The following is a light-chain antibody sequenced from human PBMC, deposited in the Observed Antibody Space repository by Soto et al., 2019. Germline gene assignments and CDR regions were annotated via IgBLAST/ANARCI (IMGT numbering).Light chain of an antibody. V-gene: IGKV3-11*01. CDR2: DAS. CDR3: RQRSVWPST. J-gene: IGKJ4*01. CDR1: QSVSSY. Sequence: EIVLTQSPATLSLSPGERAALSCRASQSVSSYLAWYQQKPGQAPRLLIYDASKRAPGIPARFTGSGSGTDFTLTISSLEPEDFAFYFCRQRSVWPSTFGGGTKVEI.